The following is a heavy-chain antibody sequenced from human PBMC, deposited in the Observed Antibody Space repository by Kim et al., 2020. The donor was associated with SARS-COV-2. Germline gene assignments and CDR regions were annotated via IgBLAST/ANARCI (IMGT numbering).Heavy chain of an antibody. V-gene: IGHV4-39*01. J-gene: IGHJ4*02. Sequence: LKIRVPISVDTSKNQFSLKLSSVTAADTAVYYCARHPRATMVRGGYFDYWGQGTLVTVSS. CDR3: ARHPRATMVRGGYFDY. D-gene: IGHD3-10*01.